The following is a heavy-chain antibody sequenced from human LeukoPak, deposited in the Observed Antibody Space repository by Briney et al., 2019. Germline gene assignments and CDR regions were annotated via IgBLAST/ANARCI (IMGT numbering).Heavy chain of an antibody. V-gene: IGHV4-59*02. CDR2: IYYSGST. CDR3: ARGGDGYNYYFDY. CDR1: GGTVSGSY. J-gene: IGHJ4*02. D-gene: IGHD5-24*01. Sequence: KPSETLSLTCTVSGGTVSGSYWSWIRQPPGKGLEGIGYIYYSGSTNNNPSLKSRVTISVDTSKNQFSLKLSSVTAADTAVYYCARGGDGYNYYFDYWGQGTLVTVSS.